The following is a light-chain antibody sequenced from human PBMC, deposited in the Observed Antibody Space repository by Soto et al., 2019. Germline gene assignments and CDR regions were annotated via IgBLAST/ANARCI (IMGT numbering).Light chain of an antibody. V-gene: IGKV1-5*01. J-gene: IGKJ2*01. CDR2: DAS. CDR1: QSITNW. CDR3: QQYNSYSYT. Sequence: DIQMIQSPSTLSASVGDRVTITCRASQSITNWLAWYQQKPGKAPKLLIYDASSLESGVPSRFSGSGSGTEFTLTISSLQPDDFATYYCQQYNSYSYTFGQGTKVDIK.